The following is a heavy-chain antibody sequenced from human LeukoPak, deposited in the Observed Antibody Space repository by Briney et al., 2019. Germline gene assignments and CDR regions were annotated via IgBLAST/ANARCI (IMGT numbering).Heavy chain of an antibody. CDR2: IGISTSTL. D-gene: IGHD3-16*01. Sequence: GGSLRLSCAASGFTFSSYGMHWVRQAPGKGLEWISYIGISTSTLFYADSVKGRFTISRDNVKNSLYLQVNSLRAEDTAVYYCARTGGGWTNLDYWGQGILVTVSS. V-gene: IGHV3-48*01. CDR3: ARTGGGWTNLDY. CDR1: GFTFSSYG. J-gene: IGHJ4*02.